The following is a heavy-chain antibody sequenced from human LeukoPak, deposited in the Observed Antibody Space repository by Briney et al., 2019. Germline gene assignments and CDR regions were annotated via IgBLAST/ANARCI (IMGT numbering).Heavy chain of an antibody. V-gene: IGHV1-2*02. Sequence: ASVKVSCKASGYTFTGYYVHWVRQAPGQALEWMGWINPNSDGTTYAQKFQGRVTMTRDTSITTAYMELSRLTSDDTAVYYCAPSGTSRSSDYYFDYWGQGTLVTVSS. D-gene: IGHD1-26*01. CDR1: GYTFTGYY. CDR3: APSGTSRSSDYYFDY. J-gene: IGHJ4*02. CDR2: INPNSDGT.